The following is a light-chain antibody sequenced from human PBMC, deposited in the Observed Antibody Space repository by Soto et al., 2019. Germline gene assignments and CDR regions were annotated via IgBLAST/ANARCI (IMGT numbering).Light chain of an antibody. J-gene: IGKJ1*01. CDR2: WAS. V-gene: IGKV4-1*01. Sequence: IVMTQSPDSLAVSLGETATINCRSSQNVLYSSNNHNYVAWYQQKAGQPPKLLIYWASTRESGVPQRFSGSGSGTDFTLTISDLQAGDVAVYFCHHYYTTPPAFGQGTRVEVK. CDR3: HHYYTTPPA. CDR1: QNVLYSSNNHNY.